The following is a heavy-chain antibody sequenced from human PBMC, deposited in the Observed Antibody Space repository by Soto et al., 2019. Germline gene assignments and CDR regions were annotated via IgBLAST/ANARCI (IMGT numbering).Heavy chain of an antibody. Sequence: ASVKVSCKASGYTFSDYYMHWVRQAPGQGLEWMGWINPNSGGTNYAQNFQGWVTMTRDTSISTAYMELSRLRSDDTAVYYCARASAAGGYYYYGMDVWGPGTTVTVS. CDR3: ARASAAGGYYYYGMDV. D-gene: IGHD6-13*01. J-gene: IGHJ6*02. CDR2: INPNSGGT. V-gene: IGHV1-2*04. CDR1: GYTFSDYY.